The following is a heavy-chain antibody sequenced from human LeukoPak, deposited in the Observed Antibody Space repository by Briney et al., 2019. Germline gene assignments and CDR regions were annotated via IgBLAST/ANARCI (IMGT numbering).Heavy chain of an antibody. Sequence: GESLKISCKGSGYSFTSYWIGWVRQMPGKGLEWMGIIYPGDSDTRYSPSFQGQVTIPADKSISTAYLQWSSLKASDTAMYYCARHAYYSNLDYGMDVWGKGTTVTVSS. V-gene: IGHV5-51*01. J-gene: IGHJ6*04. D-gene: IGHD4-11*01. CDR1: GYSFTSYW. CDR3: ARHAYYSNLDYGMDV. CDR2: IYPGDSDT.